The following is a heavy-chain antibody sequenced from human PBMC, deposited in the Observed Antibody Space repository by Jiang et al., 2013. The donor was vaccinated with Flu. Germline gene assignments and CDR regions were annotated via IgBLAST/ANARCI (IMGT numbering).Heavy chain of an antibody. J-gene: IGHJ6*02. CDR3: AHAIPTSPARRFHCGMDF. D-gene: IGHD2-2*01. CDR1: GFTLTASGVG. CDR2: IYWDDDR. V-gene: IGHV2-5*02. Sequence: KPTQTLTLTCTFSGFTLTASGVGVGWIRQPPGKALEWLALIYWDDDRRYSPSLKSRLTITKDTSKNQVVLTMTKVDPIDTATYYCAHAIPTSPARRFHCGMDFWGQGTTVTVSS.